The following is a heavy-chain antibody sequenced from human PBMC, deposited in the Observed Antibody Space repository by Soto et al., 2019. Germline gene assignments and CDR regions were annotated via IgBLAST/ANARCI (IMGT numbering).Heavy chain of an antibody. J-gene: IGHJ4*02. D-gene: IGHD2-21*02. V-gene: IGHV4-30-4*01. CDR3: ARGGDRGSVYFDY. CDR1: GGSISSGDYY. Sequence: SETLSLTCTVSGGSISSGDYYWSWIRQPPGKGLEWIGYIYYSGSTYYNPSLKSRVTISVDTSKNQFSLKLSSVTAADTAVYYCARGGDRGSVYFDYWGQGTLVT. CDR2: IYYSGST.